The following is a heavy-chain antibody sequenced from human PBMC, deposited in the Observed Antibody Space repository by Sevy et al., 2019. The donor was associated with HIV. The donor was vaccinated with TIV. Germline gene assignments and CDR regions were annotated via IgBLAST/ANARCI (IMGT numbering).Heavy chain of an antibody. CDR3: AGGGGPRSPPTS. V-gene: IGHV4-59*13. Sequence: SETLSLTCTVSGGSIRSYYWSWIRQPPGKGLEWIGYIYYSGSTNYNPSLKSRVTISADTSKKQFSLKLSSVTAADTAVYYCAGGGGPRSPPTSWGQGTLVTVPS. CDR1: GGSIRSYY. CDR2: IYYSGST. J-gene: IGHJ4*02. D-gene: IGHD3-10*01.